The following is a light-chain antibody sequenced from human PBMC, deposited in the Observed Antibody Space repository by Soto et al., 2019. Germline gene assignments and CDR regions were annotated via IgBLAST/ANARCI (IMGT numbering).Light chain of an antibody. V-gene: IGLV2-14*01. CDR2: DVS. J-gene: IGLJ2*01. CDR1: SSDVGGYNY. Sequence: SALTQPASVSGSPGQSITISCTGTSSDVGGYNYVSWYQQHPGKAPKLMIYDVSNRPSGVSNRFSGSKSGNTASLTISGLQAEDEADYYFSSYTSSSTYVVFGGGTKLTVL. CDR3: SSYTSSSTYVV.